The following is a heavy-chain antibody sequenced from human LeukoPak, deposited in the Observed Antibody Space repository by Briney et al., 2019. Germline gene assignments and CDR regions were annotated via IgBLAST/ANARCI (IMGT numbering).Heavy chain of an antibody. D-gene: IGHD5-18*01. CDR2: INHSGST. V-gene: IGHV4-34*01. CDR3: ARGVQLNAFDI. J-gene: IGHJ3*02. Sequence: PSETLSLTCAVYGGSFSGYYWSWTRQPPGKGLEWIGEINHSGSTNYNPSLKSRVTISVDTSKNQSSLKLSSVTAADTAVYYCARGVQLNAFDIWGQGTMVTVSS. CDR1: GGSFSGYY.